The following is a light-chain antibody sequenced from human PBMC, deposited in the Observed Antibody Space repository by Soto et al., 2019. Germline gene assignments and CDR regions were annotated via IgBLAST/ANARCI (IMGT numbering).Light chain of an antibody. CDR3: QHYNGYPWT. CDR2: KAS. Sequence: DVQMTQSPSTLSASVGDRVTITCRASQSISVWLAWYQQKPGKAPKLLIYKASTLESGVPSRFSGSGSVTDFTLTISSLQPDDFATYYCQHYNGYPWTFGQGTKVDIK. J-gene: IGKJ1*01. CDR1: QSISVW. V-gene: IGKV1-5*03.